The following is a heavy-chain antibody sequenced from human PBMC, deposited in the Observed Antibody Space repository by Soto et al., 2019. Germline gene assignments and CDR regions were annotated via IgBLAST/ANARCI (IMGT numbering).Heavy chain of an antibody. J-gene: IGHJ4*02. CDR3: ASGLAGDYVLGN. CDR2: INTASGST. D-gene: IGHD4-17*01. V-gene: IGHV1-3*04. Sequence: QVPLVQSGPEVKKPGASVKVSCKASGYTFTNHAVHWVRQGPGQRLEWMGWINTASGSTKYSQTFQDRVTITRDTSASSVYMELTSLRSDDTAVYHCASGLAGDYVLGNWGQGTLVTVSS. CDR1: GYTFTNHA.